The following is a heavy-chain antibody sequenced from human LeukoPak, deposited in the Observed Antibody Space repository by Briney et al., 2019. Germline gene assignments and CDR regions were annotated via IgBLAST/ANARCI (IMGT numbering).Heavy chain of an antibody. Sequence: SETLSLTCTVSGGSISSGGYYWSWIRQPPGKGLEWIGYIYHSGSTYYNPSLKSRVTISVDRSKNQFSLKLSSVTAADTAVYYCARGVGANAPSDYWGQGTLVTVSS. V-gene: IGHV4-30-2*01. J-gene: IGHJ4*02. CDR3: ARGVGANAPSDY. D-gene: IGHD1-26*01. CDR2: IYHSGST. CDR1: GGSISSGGYY.